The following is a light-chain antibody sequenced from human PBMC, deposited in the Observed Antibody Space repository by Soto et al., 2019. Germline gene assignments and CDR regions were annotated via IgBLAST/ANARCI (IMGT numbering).Light chain of an antibody. J-gene: IGLJ3*02. CDR3: SSYAGSTTLV. V-gene: IGLV2-8*01. Sequence: QSALTQPPSASGSPGQSVTISCTGTSNDVAITKYVSWYQQRPGKVPRLMIYEVTKRPSGVPDRFSGSKSGNTASLTVSGLQAEDEADYYCSSYAGSTTLVFGGGTKLTVL. CDR2: EVT. CDR1: SNDVAITKY.